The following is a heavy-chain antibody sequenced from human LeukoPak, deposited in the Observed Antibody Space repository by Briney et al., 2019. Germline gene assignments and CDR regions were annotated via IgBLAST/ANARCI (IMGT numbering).Heavy chain of an antibody. V-gene: IGHV1-24*01. J-gene: IGHJ3*02. D-gene: IGHD3-22*01. CDR1: GYTLTELS. CDR2: FDPKDSET. CDR3: AADGSSRNYYDSSGSVRAFDI. Sequence: ASVTVSCKVSGYTLTELSMHWVRQAPGKGLEWMGGFDPKDSETIYAQKFQGRVTMTEDTSTDTAYMELSSLRSEDTAVYYCAADGSSRNYYDSSGSVRAFDIWGQGTTVTVSS.